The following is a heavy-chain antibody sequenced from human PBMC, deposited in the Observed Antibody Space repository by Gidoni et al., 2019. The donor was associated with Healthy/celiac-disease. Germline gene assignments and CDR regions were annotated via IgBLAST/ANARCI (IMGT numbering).Heavy chain of an antibody. D-gene: IGHD2-15*01. V-gene: IGHV1-2*04. CDR2: INPNSGGT. J-gene: IGHJ5*02. CDR3: ARGVRMVAATRSWFDP. Sequence: QVQLVQSGAEVKKPGASVKVSCKASGCTFPGYYLHWVRQAPGHGLDSMGWINPNSGGTNYAKKFQGWVTMARDTSISTAYMERGRRRSDDTAVYYCARGVRMVAATRSWFDPWGQGTLVTVSS. CDR1: GCTFPGYY.